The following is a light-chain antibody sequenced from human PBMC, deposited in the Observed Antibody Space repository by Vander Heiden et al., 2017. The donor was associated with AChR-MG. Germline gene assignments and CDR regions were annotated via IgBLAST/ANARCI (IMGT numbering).Light chain of an antibody. Sequence: DIQMTQSPSSLSASAGDRVTITCRASQSINSYLNWYQQKPGKAPKLLIYAASSLQSGVPSRFSGSGSGTDFTLTISSLQPEDFATYYCQQTYSTPSCTFGQGTKLEIK. V-gene: IGKV1-39*01. J-gene: IGKJ2*02. CDR1: QSINSY. CDR2: AAS. CDR3: QQTYSTPSCT.